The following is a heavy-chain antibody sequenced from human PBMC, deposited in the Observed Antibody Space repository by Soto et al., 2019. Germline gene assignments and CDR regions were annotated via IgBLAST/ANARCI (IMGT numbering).Heavy chain of an antibody. CDR1: GFTFSSYA. J-gene: IGHJ2*01. D-gene: IGHD1-26*01. CDR2: ISYDGSNK. CDR3: ARDLRRELLDRSFDL. V-gene: IGHV3-30-3*01. Sequence: QVQLVESGGGVVQPGRSLRLSCAASGFTFSSYAMHWVRQAPGKGLEWVAVISYDGSNKYYADSVKGRFTISRDNSKNTLYLQMNSLRAEDTAVYYCARDLRRELLDRSFDLWGRGTLVTVSS.